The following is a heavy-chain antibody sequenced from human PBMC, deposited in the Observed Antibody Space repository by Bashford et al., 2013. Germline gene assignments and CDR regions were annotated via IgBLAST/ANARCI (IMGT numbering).Heavy chain of an antibody. J-gene: IGHJ3*01. Sequence: WVRQAPGQGLEWMGWIDPNSGATNYAQKFQGRVTMTRDTSISTAYMELSGLKSDDTAVYFCARDGPVVGVWNAFDVWGQGTVVTVSS. V-gene: IGHV1-2*02. CDR2: IDPNSGAT. D-gene: IGHD1-26*01. CDR3: ARDGPVVGVWNAFDV.